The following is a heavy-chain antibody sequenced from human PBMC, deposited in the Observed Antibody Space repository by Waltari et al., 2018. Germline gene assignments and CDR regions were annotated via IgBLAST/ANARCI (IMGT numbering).Heavy chain of an antibody. V-gene: IGHV1-2*06. CDR1: GYTFTGYY. Sequence: QVQLVQSGAEVKKPGASVRVSCKASGYTFTGYYIHRVRQAPGQGLEWMGRINPNTGDTKFAQNFRVRVTMTRDTSISTAYMELSGLRSDDTAMYFCARREHFGDSLDYWGQGTLVAVSS. CDR2: INPNTGDT. J-gene: IGHJ4*02. CDR3: ARREHFGDSLDY. D-gene: IGHD3-16*01.